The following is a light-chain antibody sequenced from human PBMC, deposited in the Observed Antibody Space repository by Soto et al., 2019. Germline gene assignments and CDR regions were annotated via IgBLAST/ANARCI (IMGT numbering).Light chain of an antibody. Sequence: DIQLTQSPSSLSAYVGDRVTVTWRAGPTISRYLNWCQQSPGKAPELLIYAAFPLQSGDPSRFSGSGSGTDVTLTISGLLPEDFATYYGQQSSDILYTFGQGTKLDIK. J-gene: IGKJ2*01. CDR2: AAF. CDR1: PTISRY. CDR3: QQSSDILYT. V-gene: IGKV1-39*01.